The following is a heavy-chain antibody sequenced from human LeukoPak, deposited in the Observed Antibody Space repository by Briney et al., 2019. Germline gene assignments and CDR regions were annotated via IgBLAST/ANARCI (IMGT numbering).Heavy chain of an antibody. CDR1: GGSFSGYY. J-gene: IGHJ4*02. V-gene: IGHV4-34*01. CDR3: ARGHSSSWYVRRCFDY. D-gene: IGHD6-13*01. Sequence: SETLSLTCAVYGGSFSGYYWSWIRQPPGKGPEWIGEINHSGSTNYNPSLKSRVTISVDTSKNQFSLKLSSVTAADTAVYYCARGHSSSWYVRRCFDYWGQGTLVTVSS. CDR2: INHSGST.